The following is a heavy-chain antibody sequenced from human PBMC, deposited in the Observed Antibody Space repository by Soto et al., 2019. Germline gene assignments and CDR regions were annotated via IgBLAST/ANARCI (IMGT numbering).Heavy chain of an antibody. V-gene: IGHV3-30*18. Sequence: GGSLRLSCAASGFTFSSYGMNWVRQAPGKGLEWVAVISYDGSNKYYADSLKGRFTISRDNSKNTLYLQMSSLSPEDTAVYYCAKGLYGSGSYDNYFDCWGQGTLVTVSS. CDR2: ISYDGSNK. J-gene: IGHJ4*02. D-gene: IGHD3-10*01. CDR3: AKGLYGSGSYDNYFDC. CDR1: GFTFSSYG.